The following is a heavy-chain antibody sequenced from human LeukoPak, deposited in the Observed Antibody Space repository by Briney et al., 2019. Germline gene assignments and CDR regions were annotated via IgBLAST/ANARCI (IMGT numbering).Heavy chain of an antibody. Sequence: GGSLRLSCAASGFTLNDYGMSWVRQAPGKGLEWVSGINWNGDTTSYADSVKGRFTISRDNARNFLYLQMNSLRAEDTALYYCARDFAAVSGTGNYWGQGTLVTVSS. V-gene: IGHV3-20*04. CDR2: INWNGDTT. D-gene: IGHD6-19*01. CDR1: GFTLNDYG. CDR3: ARDFAAVSGTGNY. J-gene: IGHJ4*02.